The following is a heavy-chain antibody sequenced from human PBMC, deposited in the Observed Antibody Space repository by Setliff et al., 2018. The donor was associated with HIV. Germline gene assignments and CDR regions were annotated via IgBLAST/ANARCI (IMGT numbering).Heavy chain of an antibody. Sequence: SETLSLTCAVYGGSFSEYYWSWVRQPPGKGLEWLGEISHSDTYYNPSLKSRVTISIDRSKNQFSLKLSSVTAADTAIYYCARSSTAGFDYWGRGTLVTVSS. V-gene: IGHV4-34*01. CDR2: ISHSDT. J-gene: IGHJ4*02. CDR1: GGSFSEYY. D-gene: IGHD6-19*01. CDR3: ARSSTAGFDY.